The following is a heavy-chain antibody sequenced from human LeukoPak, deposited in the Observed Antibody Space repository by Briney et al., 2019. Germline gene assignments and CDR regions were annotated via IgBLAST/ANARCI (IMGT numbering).Heavy chain of an antibody. Sequence: PSETLSLTCTVSGDSFSSYYWSWIRQPAGKGLEWIGRIYFSGNTDYNPSLKNRVTISVDKSKNQFSLRLNSVTAADTAVYYCASVPGPADYWGQGTLVTVSS. CDR1: GDSFSSYY. J-gene: IGHJ4*02. CDR2: IYFSGNT. CDR3: ASVPGPADY. V-gene: IGHV4-4*07.